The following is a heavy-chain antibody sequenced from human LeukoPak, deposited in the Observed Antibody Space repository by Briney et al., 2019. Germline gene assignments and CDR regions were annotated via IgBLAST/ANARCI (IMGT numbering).Heavy chain of an antibody. CDR2: IKQDGSEK. J-gene: IGHJ4*02. V-gene: IGHV3-7*01. CDR1: GFTFSRYW. D-gene: IGHD7-27*01. Sequence: PGGSLRLSCATSGFTFSRYWMSWARQAPGKGLEWVANIKQDGSEKNYVGSVRGRFTISRDNSKNMLYLQMNSLRAEDTAVYYCARGPRWGQPLPLDYWGQGTLVTVSS. CDR3: ARGPRWGQPLPLDY.